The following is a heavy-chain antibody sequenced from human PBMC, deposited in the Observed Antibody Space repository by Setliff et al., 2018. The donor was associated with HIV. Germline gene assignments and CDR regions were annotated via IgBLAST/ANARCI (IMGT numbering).Heavy chain of an antibody. CDR3: ARGDSSWLIGTFDI. J-gene: IGHJ3*02. CDR2: IYYSGST. CDR1: GGSISSHY. Sequence: SETLSLTCTVSGGSISSHYWSWIRQPPGKGLEWIGYIYYSGSTNYNPSLKSRVTISVDTSKDQFSLKLSSVTAADTAMYFCARGDSSWLIGTFDIWGQGTMVTVSS. V-gene: IGHV4-59*11. D-gene: IGHD1-20*01.